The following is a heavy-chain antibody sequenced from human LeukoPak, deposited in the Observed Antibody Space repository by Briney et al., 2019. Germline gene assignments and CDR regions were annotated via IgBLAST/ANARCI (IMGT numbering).Heavy chain of an antibody. Sequence: SETLSLTCTVSGDSISSYYWSWIRQPAGKGLEWIGRIYTSGSTNYNPSLKSRVTMSVDTSKNQFSLKLSSVTAADTAVYYCARDRSSYDILTGYYYPYYFDYWGQGTLVTVSS. V-gene: IGHV4-4*07. J-gene: IGHJ4*02. CDR2: IYTSGST. CDR1: GDSISSYY. D-gene: IGHD3-9*01. CDR3: ARDRSSYDILTGYYYPYYFDY.